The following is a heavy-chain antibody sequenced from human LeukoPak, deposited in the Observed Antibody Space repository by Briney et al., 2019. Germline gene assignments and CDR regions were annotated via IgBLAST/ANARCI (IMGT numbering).Heavy chain of an antibody. D-gene: IGHD2/OR15-2a*01. Sequence: GASVKVSCKASGYTFTTYYMHWVRQAPGQGLEWMGIINPSGGSTSYAQKFQGRVTMTRDTSTSTVYMELSSLRSEDTAVYYCARDLYPWYYFDYWGQGTLVTVSS. CDR1: GYTFTTYY. J-gene: IGHJ4*02. CDR3: ARDLYPWYYFDY. V-gene: IGHV1-46*01. CDR2: INPSGGST.